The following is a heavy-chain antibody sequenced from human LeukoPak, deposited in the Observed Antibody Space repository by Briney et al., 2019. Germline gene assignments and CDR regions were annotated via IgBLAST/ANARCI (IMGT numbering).Heavy chain of an antibody. CDR3: AKDRRWGGYDTGYYFDY. V-gene: IGHV3-43D*03. CDR1: GFTFDDYA. Sequence: GGSLRLSCAASGFTFDDYAMHWVRQAPGKGLEWVSLISCDGGSTYYADSVKGRFTISRDNSKNSLYLQMNSLRAEDTALYYCAKDRRWGGYDTGYYFDYWGQGTLVTVSS. D-gene: IGHD5-12*01. CDR2: ISCDGGST. J-gene: IGHJ4*02.